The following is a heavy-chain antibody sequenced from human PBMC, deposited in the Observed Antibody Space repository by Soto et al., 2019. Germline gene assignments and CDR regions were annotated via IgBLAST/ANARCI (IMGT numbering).Heavy chain of an antibody. CDR1: GYSFTSYW. CDR2: IYPGDSDT. D-gene: IGHD4-4*01. CDR3: ARRGSNGIYYYYGMDV. V-gene: IGHV5-51*01. J-gene: IGHJ6*02. Sequence: GESLKISCNGSGYSFTSYWIGWGRQMPGKGLEWMGIIYPGDSDTRYSPSFQGQVTISADKSISTAYLQWSSLKASDTAMYYCARRGSNGIYYYYGMDVWGQGTTVTVSS.